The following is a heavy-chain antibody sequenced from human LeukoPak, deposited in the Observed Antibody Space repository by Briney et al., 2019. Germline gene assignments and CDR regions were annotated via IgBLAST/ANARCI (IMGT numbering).Heavy chain of an antibody. CDR2: IYTSGST. CDR1: RGSTSSYY. J-gene: IGHJ4*02. D-gene: IGHD6-19*01. Sequence: PETLSLTRTVSRGSTSSYYWSSMGQPAGPQLEWIGRIYTSGSTNYNPSPKSRVTMSLDTSKNQFSLKLSSVTAADTGVCYCAREGGSSGSYPFDYWGQGTLVTVSS. V-gene: IGHV4-4*07. CDR3: AREGGSSGSYPFDY.